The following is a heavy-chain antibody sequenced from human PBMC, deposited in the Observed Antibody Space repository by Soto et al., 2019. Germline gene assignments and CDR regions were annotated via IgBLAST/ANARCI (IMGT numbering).Heavy chain of an antibody. Sequence: EVQLVESGGGLVQPGRSLRLSCAASGFTFDDYAMHWVRQAPGKGLEWVSGISWNSGSIGYADSVKGRFTISRDNAKNXLYLQMNSLRAEDTALYYCAKARIYLGEHDTDFDYWGQGTLVTVSS. V-gene: IGHV3-9*01. CDR3: AKARIYLGEHDTDFDY. CDR1: GFTFDDYA. CDR2: ISWNSGSI. J-gene: IGHJ4*02. D-gene: IGHD7-27*01.